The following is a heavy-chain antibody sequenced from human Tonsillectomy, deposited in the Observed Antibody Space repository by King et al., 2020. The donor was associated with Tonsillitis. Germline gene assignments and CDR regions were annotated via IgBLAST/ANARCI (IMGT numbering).Heavy chain of an antibody. CDR1: GYTFTSYG. J-gene: IGHJ4*02. V-gene: IGHV1-18*04. CDR2: ISAYSGYT. CDR3: ARVISGSYRYYFDY. Sequence: QLVQSGGEVKKPGASVKVSCQASGYTFTSYGITWVRQAPGQGLEWMGWISAYSGYTNYAQKLQGRVTVTADTSTSTAYMELRSLTSDDTAVYYCARVISGSYRYYFDYWGQGTLVTVSS. D-gene: IGHD1-26*01.